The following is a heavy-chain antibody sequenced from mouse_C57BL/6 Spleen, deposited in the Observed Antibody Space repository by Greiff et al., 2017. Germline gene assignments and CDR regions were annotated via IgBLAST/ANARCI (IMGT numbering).Heavy chain of an antibody. J-gene: IGHJ2*01. V-gene: IGHV1-54*01. CDR2: INPGSGGT. CDR3: ARNYYSDY. CDR1: GYAFTNYL. Sequence: LVESGAELVRPGTSVKVSCKASGYAFTNYLIEWVKQRPGQGLEWIGVINPGSGGTNYNEKFKGKATLTADKSSSTAYMQLSSLTAEDSAVYFCARNYYSDYWGQGTTLTVSS.